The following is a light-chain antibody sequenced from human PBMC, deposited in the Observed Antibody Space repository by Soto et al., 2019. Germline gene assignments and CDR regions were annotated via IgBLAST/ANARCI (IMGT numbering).Light chain of an antibody. J-gene: IGKJ5*01. Sequence: EIVSSPSPGTLALSPGERTTLCCRASQSVSSSYLAWYQQKPGQAPRLLIYGASSRATGIPDRFSGSGSGTDFTLTISRLEPEDFAVYYCQQYGSSPPITFDQGTLLEIK. CDR2: GAS. CDR1: QSVSSSY. V-gene: IGKV3-20*01. CDR3: QQYGSSPPIT.